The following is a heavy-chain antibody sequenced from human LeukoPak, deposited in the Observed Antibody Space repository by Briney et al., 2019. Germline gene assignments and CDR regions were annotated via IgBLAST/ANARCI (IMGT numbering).Heavy chain of an antibody. J-gene: IGHJ4*02. D-gene: IGHD3-22*01. Sequence: GASVKVSCKASGYTFTSNHINWVRQAAGQGREWMGWINPKSGDRGDAQNFKGRATITSDTSISTVYMEVSSLRSEDTAVYYCVRVGHQGNSGYFDWGQGTQVTVSS. CDR1: GYTFTSNH. CDR3: VRVGHQGNSGYFD. V-gene: IGHV1-8*03. CDR2: INPKSGDR.